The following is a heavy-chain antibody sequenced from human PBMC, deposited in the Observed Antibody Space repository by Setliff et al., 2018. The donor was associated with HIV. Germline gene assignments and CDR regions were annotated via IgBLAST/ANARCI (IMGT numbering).Heavy chain of an antibody. V-gene: IGHV3-74*01. D-gene: IGHD2-8*01. CDR2: MDSDGINI. Sequence: GGSLRLSCAASRFTFRSYGMHWVRQAPGKGLVWVTGMDSDGINIRYADSVKGRFTISRDNVKNTLYLQMNSLTVEDTAVYYCVRGDFGGCWGQGTLVTVSS. J-gene: IGHJ4*02. CDR3: VRGDFGGC. CDR1: RFTFRSYG.